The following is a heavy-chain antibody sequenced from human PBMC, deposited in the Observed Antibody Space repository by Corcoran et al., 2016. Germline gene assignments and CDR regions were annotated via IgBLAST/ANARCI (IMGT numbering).Heavy chain of an antibody. CDR3: GESYYYYVMDV. D-gene: IGHD4-17*01. V-gene: IGHV3-15*07. J-gene: IGHJ6*02. CDR2: IKSKTDGGTT. Sequence: EVQLVESGGGLVKPGGSLRLSCAASGFTFSNAWMNWVRQAPGKGLEWVGRIKSKTDGGTTDYAAPVKGRFTISSDDSKNTLYLQMNSLKTEDTAVYYCGESYYYYVMDVWGQGTTVTVSS. CDR1: GFTFSNAW.